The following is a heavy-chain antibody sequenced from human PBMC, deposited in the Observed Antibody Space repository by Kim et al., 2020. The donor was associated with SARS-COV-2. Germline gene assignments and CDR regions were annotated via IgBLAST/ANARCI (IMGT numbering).Heavy chain of an antibody. CDR2: IYNIRST. CDR3: ARALTDDILTGYYIPPYHYFGLDV. Sequence: SQTLSLTCTVSGASINGNYWTWIRQPPGKGLEWSGHIYNIRSTNYNPSLESRVAISVDTSKNLFSLRLSSVTAADTAIYYCARALTDDILTGYYIPPYHYFGLDVWGQGTTLIVSS. J-gene: IGHJ6*02. V-gene: IGHV4-59*01. CDR1: GASINGNY. D-gene: IGHD3-9*01.